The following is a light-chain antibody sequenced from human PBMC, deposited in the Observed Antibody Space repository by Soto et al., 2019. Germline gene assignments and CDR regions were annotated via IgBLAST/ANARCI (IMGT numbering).Light chain of an antibody. Sequence: EIVLTQSPGTLSLSPGERATLSCRASQSVSSSYLAWYQQKPGQALRLLIYGASSRATGIPDRFSGSGSGTDFTLTISRLEPEDFAVYYCQHRDTFGQGTKLEIK. CDR3: QHRDT. CDR2: GAS. V-gene: IGKV3-20*01. CDR1: QSVSSSY. J-gene: IGKJ2*01.